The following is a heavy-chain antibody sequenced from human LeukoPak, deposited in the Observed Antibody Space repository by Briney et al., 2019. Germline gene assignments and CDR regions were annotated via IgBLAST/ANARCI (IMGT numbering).Heavy chain of an antibody. CDR2: IWHDESAE. CDR3: AKDHRGGWSGYFDY. CDR1: GFSFSSYG. J-gene: IGHJ4*02. D-gene: IGHD6-19*01. Sequence: GGSLRLSCAASGFSFSSYGMYWVRQAPGKGLEWVAVIWHDESAEFYGDSVRGRFSISRDNSKNTLYLQMDRLRVEDTARYYCAKDHRGGWSGYFDYWGQGALVTVSS. V-gene: IGHV3-33*06.